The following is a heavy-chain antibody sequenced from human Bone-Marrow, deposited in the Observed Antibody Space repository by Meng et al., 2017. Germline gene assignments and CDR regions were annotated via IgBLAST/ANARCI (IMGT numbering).Heavy chain of an antibody. CDR2: ISGSGGST. Sequence: GGSLRLSCAASGFTFSSYAMSWVRQAPGKGLEWVSAISGSGGSTYYADSVKGRFTISRDNSKNTLYLQMNSLRAEDTAVYYCAKEQGGTRITMVRGVIKPFDYWGQGTLGTVSS. V-gene: IGHV3-23*01. CDR1: GFTFSSYA. CDR3: AKEQGGTRITMVRGVIKPFDY. D-gene: IGHD3-10*01. J-gene: IGHJ4*02.